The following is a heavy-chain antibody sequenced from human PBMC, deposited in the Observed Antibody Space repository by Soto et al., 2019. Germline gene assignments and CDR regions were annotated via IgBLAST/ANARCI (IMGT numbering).Heavy chain of an antibody. CDR1: GYIIKNYW. V-gene: IGHV5-51*01. J-gene: IGHJ4*02. D-gene: IGHD3-16*01. CDR2: IFPDDSDA. Sequence: GESLKISCKASGYIIKNYWIGWVRQMPGQGLEWMGIIFPDDSDARYSPSFQGHVTISVDKSISTAYVQWSSLKASDSAIYYCFRGGVTSRTFDYWGQGTLVTVSS. CDR3: FRGGVTSRTFDY.